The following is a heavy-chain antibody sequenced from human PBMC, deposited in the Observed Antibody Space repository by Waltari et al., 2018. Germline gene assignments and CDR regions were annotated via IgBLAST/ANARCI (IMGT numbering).Heavy chain of an antibody. CDR1: GSMSGSLFRRPG. Sequence: QVQLVESGGGVVQPGRSLRLPGAASGSMSGSLFRRPGRHGARQDPEEGLEWVAISWADGITTAYADSVKGRFTISRDNSQNTLYLQMNSLRAEDTAVYYCARRWGYDDTDYNDAFDIWGQGTMVTVSS. CDR3: ARRWGYDDTDYNDAFDI. D-gene: IGHD3-22*01. J-gene: IGHJ3*02. V-gene: IGHV3-33*01. CDR2: SWADGITT.